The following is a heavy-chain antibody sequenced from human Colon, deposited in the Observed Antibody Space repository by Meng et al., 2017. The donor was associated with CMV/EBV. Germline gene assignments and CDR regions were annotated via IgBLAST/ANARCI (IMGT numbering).Heavy chain of an antibody. CDR1: GSPFTGYL. D-gene: IGHD3-3*01. Sequence: QVHLMQSGPGMREPGASVHVSCQASGSPFTGYLIHLVRQAPGQGLEWMGWINPYSGDTIYAQKFEVGVTMTRDASITTAYLELSSLKSDDTAVYYCGTFGGDFDYWGQGTLVTVSS. CDR2: INPYSGDT. CDR3: GTFGGDFDY. J-gene: IGHJ4*02. V-gene: IGHV1-2*02.